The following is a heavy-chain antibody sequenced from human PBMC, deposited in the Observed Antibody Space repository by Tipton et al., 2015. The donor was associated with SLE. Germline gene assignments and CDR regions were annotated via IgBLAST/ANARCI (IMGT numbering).Heavy chain of an antibody. D-gene: IGHD6-19*01. CDR2: IYHSGST. Sequence: TLSLTCAVSGGSISSSNWWSWVRQPPGKGLEWIGEIYHSGSTNYNPSLKSRVTISVDKSKNQFSLKLSSVTAADTAVYYCARGPIAVAEYFQHWGQGTLVTVSS. V-gene: IGHV4-4*02. CDR1: GGSISSSNW. J-gene: IGHJ1*01. CDR3: ARGPIAVAEYFQH.